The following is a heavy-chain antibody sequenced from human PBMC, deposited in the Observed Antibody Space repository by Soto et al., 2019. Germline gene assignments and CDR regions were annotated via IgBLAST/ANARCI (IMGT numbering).Heavy chain of an antibody. Sequence: QVQLQQWGAGLLKPSETLSLTCAVYGGSFSDYSWTWIRQPPGKALEWIEQINHSGSANYNPTLRSRVVISIGTPNNQFSLELTSVTAADTAVYYFARGLFSGDAYSGGWYYFDYWGQGTLVTVSS. CDR1: GGSFSDYS. V-gene: IGHV4-34*01. J-gene: IGHJ4*02. CDR2: INHSGSA. D-gene: IGHD3-10*01. CDR3: ARGLFSGDAYSGGWYYFDY.